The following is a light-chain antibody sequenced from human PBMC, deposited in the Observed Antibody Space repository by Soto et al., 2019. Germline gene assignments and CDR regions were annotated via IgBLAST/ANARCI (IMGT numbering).Light chain of an antibody. J-gene: IGKJ2*01. CDR2: KAS. Sequence: DIQMTQSPSTLSASVGDRVTITCRASQSINSWLAWYQQKPGKAPKLLIYKASSFESGVPSRFSGSGSGTEFTLTISSLQPDDFAAYYCQHYNSCSSTFGQGTKLEIK. V-gene: IGKV1-5*03. CDR1: QSINSW. CDR3: QHYNSCSST.